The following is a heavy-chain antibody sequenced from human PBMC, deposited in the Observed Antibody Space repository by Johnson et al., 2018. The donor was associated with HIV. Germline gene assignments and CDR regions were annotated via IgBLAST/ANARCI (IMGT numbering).Heavy chain of an antibody. CDR1: GFPFSSYA. CDR3: ARAWGSRDILTALRGAFDI. Sequence: QVQLVESGGGVVQPGRSLRLSCAASGFPFSSYAMHWVRQAPGKGLEWVAVISYDGSNRYYTESVKGRFTISRDNSENTLYLQMNSLRAEDTAVYYCARAWGSRDILTALRGAFDIWGQGTMVTVSS. J-gene: IGHJ3*02. V-gene: IGHV3-30*14. D-gene: IGHD3-9*01. CDR2: ISYDGSNR.